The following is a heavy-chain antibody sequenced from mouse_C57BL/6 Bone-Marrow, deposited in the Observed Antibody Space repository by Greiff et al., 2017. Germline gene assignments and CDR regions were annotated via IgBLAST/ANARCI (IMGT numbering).Heavy chain of an antibody. CDR3: SSNYYGLDY. V-gene: IGHV14-3*01. D-gene: IGHD1-1*01. CDR1: GFNIKNTY. J-gene: IGHJ2*01. CDR2: IDPANGST. Sequence: EVHLVESVAELVRPGASVKLSCTASGFNIKNTYMHWVKQRPEQGLEWIGRIDPANGSTKSAPKFQGKAPITADTSSNTAYLPLSTLTSEDTAFYYCSSNYYGLDYWGQGTTLTVSS.